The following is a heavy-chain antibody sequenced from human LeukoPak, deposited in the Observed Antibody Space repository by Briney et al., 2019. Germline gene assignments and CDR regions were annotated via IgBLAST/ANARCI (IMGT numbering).Heavy chain of an antibody. J-gene: IGHJ3*02. V-gene: IGHV1-2*06. CDR2: INPDSGGT. Sequence: GSSVKVSCKACGYAYSDYYMHWVRQAPGQGLEWMGRINPDSGGTISAQKFQGRVTMTRDTSTSTAYMELSRLRSDDTAVYFCASKLTSGSLTAGACDIWGQGTMVTVSS. CDR1: GYAYSDYY. D-gene: IGHD1-26*01. CDR3: ASKLTSGSLTAGACDI.